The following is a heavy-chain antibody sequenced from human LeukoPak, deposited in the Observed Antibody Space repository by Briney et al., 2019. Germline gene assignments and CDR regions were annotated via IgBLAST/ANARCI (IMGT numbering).Heavy chain of an antibody. Sequence: SETLSLTCAVYGGSFSGYYWSWIRQPPGKGLEWIGEINHSGSTNYNPSLKSRVTISVDTSKNRFSLKLSSVTAADTAVYYCASEIIQQPTSWFDPWGQGTLVTVSS. CDR3: ASEIIQQPTSWFDP. CDR2: INHSGST. J-gene: IGHJ5*02. CDR1: GGSFSGYY. V-gene: IGHV4-34*01. D-gene: IGHD6-13*01.